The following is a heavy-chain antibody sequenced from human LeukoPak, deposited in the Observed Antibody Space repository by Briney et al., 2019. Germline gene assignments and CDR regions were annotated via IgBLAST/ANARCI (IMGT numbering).Heavy chain of an antibody. CDR2: ISRSDTI. CDR1: GFTFSDYH. J-gene: IGHJ4*02. V-gene: IGHV3-11*01. CDR3: ASTRGYCSSTSCFNFDY. D-gene: IGHD2-2*01. Sequence: PGGSLRLSCAASGFTFSDYHMSWIRQAPGKGLEWVSYISRSDTIYYADYVKGRFTISRDNAKNSLYLQMNSLRADDTAVYYCASTRGYCSSTSCFNFDYWGQGTLVTVSS.